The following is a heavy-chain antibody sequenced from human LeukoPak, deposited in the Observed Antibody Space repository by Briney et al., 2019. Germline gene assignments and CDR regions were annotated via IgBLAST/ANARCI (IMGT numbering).Heavy chain of an antibody. CDR1: GFTFSSYA. CDR2: ISGSGGTT. D-gene: IGHD3-3*01. J-gene: IGHJ5*02. CDR3: ARGDYYDFWSGPEGFDP. Sequence: GGSLRLSCAASGFTFSSYAMNWVRQAPGKGLEWVSVISGSGGTTYYADSVKGRFTISRDNAKNSLYLQMNSLRAEDTAVYYCARGDYYDFWSGPEGFDPWGQGTLVTVSS. V-gene: IGHV3-23*01.